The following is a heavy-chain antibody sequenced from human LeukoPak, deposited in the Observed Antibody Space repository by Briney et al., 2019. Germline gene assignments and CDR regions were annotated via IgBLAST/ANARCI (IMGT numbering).Heavy chain of an antibody. Sequence: GGSLRLSCAASGFTFSSYAMSWVRQAPGKGLEWVSAISGSGGSTYYADSVKGRFTISRDNSKNTLYLQMNSLRAEDTAVYYCAKDLARNYDFWSGSWFDPWGQGVLVTVSA. J-gene: IGHJ5*02. CDR1: GFTFSSYA. CDR2: ISGSGGST. CDR3: AKDLARNYDFWSGSWFDP. V-gene: IGHV3-23*01. D-gene: IGHD3-3*01.